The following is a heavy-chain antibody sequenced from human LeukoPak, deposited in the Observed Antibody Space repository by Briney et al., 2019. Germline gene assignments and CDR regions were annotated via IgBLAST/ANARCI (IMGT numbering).Heavy chain of an antibody. Sequence: GASVKVSCKASGYNFMSYGIGWVRQAPGQGLEWMGWITAHNGKTNYAQRVQGRVTMTTDTSTNTAYLDLRSLRSDDTAVYYCARQLGLAAADAFDIWGQGTMVTVSS. CDR1: GYNFMSYG. D-gene: IGHD6-13*01. J-gene: IGHJ3*02. V-gene: IGHV1-18*01. CDR3: ARQLGLAAADAFDI. CDR2: ITAHNGKT.